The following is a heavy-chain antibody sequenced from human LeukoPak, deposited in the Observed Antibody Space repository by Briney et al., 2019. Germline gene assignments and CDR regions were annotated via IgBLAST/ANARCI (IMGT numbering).Heavy chain of an antibody. CDR1: GFTLSTYW. CDR3: ARIPPYGGNSVDY. Sequence: SGGSLRLSCAASGFTLSTYWMSWVRQAPGKGREWVANTNQDGSETYYVDSVKGRFTICRDNAKSSLYLQMTSLGAEDTAVYYCARIPPYGGNSVDYWGQGTLVTVSS. D-gene: IGHD4-23*01. CDR2: TNQDGSET. J-gene: IGHJ4*02. V-gene: IGHV3-7*01.